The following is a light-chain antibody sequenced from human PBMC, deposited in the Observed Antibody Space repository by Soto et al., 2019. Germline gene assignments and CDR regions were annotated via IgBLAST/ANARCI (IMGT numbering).Light chain of an antibody. Sequence: AIQLTQSPSSLSASVGDRVTITCRASQGISSALAWYQQKPGKAPKLMIYDASSLESGAPSRFSGSGSGTEFTLTISSLQPDDSATYYCQQYDSYSRTFGQGTKVDIK. CDR2: DAS. CDR3: QQYDSYSRT. CDR1: QGISSA. V-gene: IGKV1-13*02. J-gene: IGKJ1*01.